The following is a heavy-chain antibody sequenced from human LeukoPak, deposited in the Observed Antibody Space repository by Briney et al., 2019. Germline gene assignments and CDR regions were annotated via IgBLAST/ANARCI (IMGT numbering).Heavy chain of an antibody. CDR2: IIPIFGTE. V-gene: IGHV1-69*05. CDR1: GGTFSSYA. D-gene: IGHD2-2*01. CDR3: ARGYCSSTSCLSSFDY. Sequence: SSVKVSCKASGGTFSSYAISWVRRAPGQGLEWMGRIIPIFGTENYAQKFQGRVTITTDESTSTAYMELSSLRSEDTAVYYCARGYCSSTSCLSSFDYWGQGTLVTVSS. J-gene: IGHJ4*02.